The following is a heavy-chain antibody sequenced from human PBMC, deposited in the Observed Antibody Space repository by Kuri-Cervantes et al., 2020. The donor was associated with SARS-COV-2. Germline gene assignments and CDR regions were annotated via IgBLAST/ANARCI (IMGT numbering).Heavy chain of an antibody. CDR3: GRGDSGYSSSFDF. CDR1: GYSFSTYW. V-gene: IGHV5-51*01. D-gene: IGHD6-13*01. J-gene: IGHJ4*02. CDR2: IFPGDSDT. Sequence: GEALKISCKGYGYSFSTYWIGWVRQMPGHGLEGMGSIFPGDSDTRYSPSFKGQVTISADESRNSAYLQWNRLKPSDTAMYHCGRGDSGYSSSFDFWGQGTPVTVSS.